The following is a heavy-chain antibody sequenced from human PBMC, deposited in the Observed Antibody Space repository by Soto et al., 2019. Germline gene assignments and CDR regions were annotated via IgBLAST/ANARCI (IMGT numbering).Heavy chain of an antibody. CDR2: IYHSGSS. CDR1: ASSISLYY. J-gene: IGHJ6*02. D-gene: IGHD1-1*01. Sequence: QVHLQESGPGLVKPSETVSLTCTIGASSISLYYWGWVRQPPGKGLEWIGSIYHSGSSYYNPSLKSRVSLSLETSRGQLSLNLTSVTAAVTAVYYCAREDDAAGMDVWGQGTTVIVSS. V-gene: IGHV4-38-2*02. CDR3: AREDDAAGMDV.